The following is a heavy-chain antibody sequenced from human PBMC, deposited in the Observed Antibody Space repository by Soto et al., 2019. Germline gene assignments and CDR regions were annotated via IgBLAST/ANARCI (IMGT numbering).Heavy chain of an antibody. CDR1: GFTFDDYA. J-gene: IGHJ4*02. Sequence: EVQLVESGGGLVQPGRSLRLSCAASGFTFDDYAMHWVRQAPGKGLEWVSGISWNSGSIGYADSVKGRFTISRDNAKNSLYLQMNSLRAEDTALYYCAKVDSMATTADESDYFDYWGQGTLVTVSS. D-gene: IGHD5-12*01. CDR2: ISWNSGSI. CDR3: AKVDSMATTADESDYFDY. V-gene: IGHV3-9*01.